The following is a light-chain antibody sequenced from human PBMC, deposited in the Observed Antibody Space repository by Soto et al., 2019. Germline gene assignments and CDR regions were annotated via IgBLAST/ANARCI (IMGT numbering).Light chain of an antibody. Sequence: EIGLTHSPATLAVCPRDTATLSCMASQRLGDNLAWYQQKPGQAPRLLIFRASSRAKGVPARFSASGSGTEFTLTISGLQSEDFAVYYCHQYNNWPPWTFGPGTKVDIK. CDR2: RAS. J-gene: IGKJ1*01. V-gene: IGKV3-15*01. CDR1: QRLGDN. CDR3: HQYNNWPPWT.